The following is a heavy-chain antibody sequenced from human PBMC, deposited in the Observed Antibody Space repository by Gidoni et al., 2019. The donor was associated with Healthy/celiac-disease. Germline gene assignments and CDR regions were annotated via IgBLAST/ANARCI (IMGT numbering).Heavy chain of an antibody. CDR2: INPNSGGT. CDR3: ARVAAAGTYYFDY. Sequence: QVQLVQSGAEVKKPGASVQVSCQASGYTSTGYYMHWVRQAPGQGLEWMGWINPNSGGTNYAQKFQGRVTMTRDTSISTAYMELSRLRSDDTAVYYCARVAAAGTYYFDYWGQGTLVTVSS. D-gene: IGHD6-13*01. J-gene: IGHJ4*02. V-gene: IGHV1-2*02. CDR1: GYTSTGYY.